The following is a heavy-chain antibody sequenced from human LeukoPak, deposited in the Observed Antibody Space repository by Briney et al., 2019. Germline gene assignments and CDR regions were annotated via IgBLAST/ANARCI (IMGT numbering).Heavy chain of an antibody. CDR2: IYTGGST. V-gene: IGHV3-66*04. J-gene: IGHJ4*02. CDR3: ARHLYYYDSSGYYYY. D-gene: IGHD3-22*01. CDR1: GFTVSSNY. Sequence: GGSLRLSCAASGFTVSSNYMSWVRQAPGKGLEWVSAIYTGGSTYYAGSVKGRFTISRDNSKNTLYLQMNSLRAEDTAVYYCARHLYYYDSSGYYYYWGQGTLVTVSS.